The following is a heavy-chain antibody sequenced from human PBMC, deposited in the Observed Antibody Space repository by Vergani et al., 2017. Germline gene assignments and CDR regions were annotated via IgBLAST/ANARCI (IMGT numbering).Heavy chain of an antibody. CDR3: AKDRFVVVPAATYNWFDP. J-gene: IGHJ5*02. CDR1: GFTFSSYA. D-gene: IGHD2-2*01. V-gene: IGHV3-23*01. Sequence: EVQLLESGGGLVQPGGSLRLSCAASGFTFSSYAMSWVRQAPGKGVEWVSAISGSGGSTYYADSVKGRFTISRDNSKNTLYLQMNSLRAEDTAVYYCAKDRFVVVPAATYNWFDPWGQGTLVTVSS. CDR2: ISGSGGST.